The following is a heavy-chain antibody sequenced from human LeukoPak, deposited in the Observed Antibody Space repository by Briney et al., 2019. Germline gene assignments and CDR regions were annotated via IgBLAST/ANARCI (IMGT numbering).Heavy chain of an antibody. Sequence: SVKVSCKASGGTFSSYAISWVRQAPGQGLEWMGGIIPIFGTANYAQKFQGRVTITADKTTSTVYMDVSSLRSEDTGVYYCARLVVPAARGDYYYYGMDVWGKGTTVIVSS. V-gene: IGHV1-69*06. CDR2: IIPIFGTA. J-gene: IGHJ6*04. CDR1: GGTFSSYA. CDR3: ARLVVPAARGDYYYYGMDV. D-gene: IGHD2-2*01.